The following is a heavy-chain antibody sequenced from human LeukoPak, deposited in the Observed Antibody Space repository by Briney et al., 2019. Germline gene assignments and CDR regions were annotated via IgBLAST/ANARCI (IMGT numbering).Heavy chain of an antibody. V-gene: IGHV3-30*02. Sequence: GGSLRLSCAASGCTFRSYAMHWVRQAPGKGLEWLSFIRFDGSYAYYVDSVKGRFTISRDNSKNTLYLQMNSLRPDDTAVYYCARDSVGIKAFDIWGQGTMVTVSS. D-gene: IGHD2-21*01. J-gene: IGHJ3*02. CDR1: GCTFRSYA. CDR3: ARDSVGIKAFDI. CDR2: IRFDGSYA.